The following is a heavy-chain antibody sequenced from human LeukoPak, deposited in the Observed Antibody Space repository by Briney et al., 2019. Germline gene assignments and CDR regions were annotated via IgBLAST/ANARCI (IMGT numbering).Heavy chain of an antibody. CDR1: GGSISSYY. D-gene: IGHD6-13*01. V-gene: IGHV4-59*01. J-gene: IGHJ4*02. CDR3: ARQTGIAAAEPAY. CDR2: IYYSGST. Sequence: PSETLSLTCTVSGGSISSYYWSWIRQPPGKGLEWIGYIYYSGSTNYNPSLKSRVTISVDTSKNQFSLKLSSVTAADTAVYYCARQTGIAAAEPAYWGQGTLVPVSP.